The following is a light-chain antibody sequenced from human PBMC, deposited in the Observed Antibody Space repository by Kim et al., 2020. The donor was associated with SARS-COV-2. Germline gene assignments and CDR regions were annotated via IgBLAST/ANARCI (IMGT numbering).Light chain of an antibody. CDR3: QQYYRSPPT. V-gene: IGKV4-1*01. Sequence: ATINCRSSQSMLYRSNNKNYLAWYQQKPGQPPKLLIYWASTRESGVPERFSGSGSGTDFTLTICSLQAEDVAVYYCQQYYRSPPTFGGGTKVDIK. J-gene: IGKJ4*01. CDR2: WAS. CDR1: QSMLYRSNNKNY.